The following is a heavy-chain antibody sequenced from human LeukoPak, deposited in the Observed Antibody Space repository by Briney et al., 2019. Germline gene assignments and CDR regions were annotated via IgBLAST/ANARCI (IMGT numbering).Heavy chain of an antibody. CDR1: GGTFSSYA. D-gene: IGHD1-26*01. CDR2: IIPILGIA. V-gene: IGHV1-69*04. J-gene: IGHJ3*02. CDR3: ARDLYSGHEGNAFDI. Sequence: SVKVSCKASGGTFSSYAITWVRQAPGQGLEWMGRIIPILGIANYAQKFQGRVTIIADKCTSTAYMELSSLRSEDTAVYYCARDLYSGHEGNAFDIWGQGTMVTVSS.